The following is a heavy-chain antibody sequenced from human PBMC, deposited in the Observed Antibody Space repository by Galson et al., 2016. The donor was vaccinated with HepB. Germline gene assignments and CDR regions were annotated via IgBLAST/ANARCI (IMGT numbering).Heavy chain of an antibody. CDR3: ARDVFDSGFDY. CDR2: ISASSSSI. D-gene: IGHD1-26*01. J-gene: IGHJ4*02. V-gene: IGHV3-48*01. Sequence: SLRLSCAGSGYTFSAYSMGWVRQAPGKGLEWLSYISASSSSIYYTDSVKGRFTISRDNDKESLYLQMTSLRAEDAAVYYCARDVFDSGFDYWGQGALVTVSS. CDR1: GYTFSAYS.